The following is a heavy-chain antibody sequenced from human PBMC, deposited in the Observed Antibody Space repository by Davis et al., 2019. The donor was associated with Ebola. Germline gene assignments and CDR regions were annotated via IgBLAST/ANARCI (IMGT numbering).Heavy chain of an antibody. Sequence: ASVKVSCKASGYTFTNFGISWLRQAPGQGLEWMGWTSAYRGNTKYVQRLQDRVTMTTDNSTNTAYMELRSLRSDDTAVYYCAKGSGPRVITTIDLDFWGQGTLVTVSS. V-gene: IGHV1-18*01. CDR1: GYTFTNFG. CDR2: TSAYRGNT. D-gene: IGHD4-17*01. J-gene: IGHJ4*02. CDR3: AKGSGPRVITTIDLDF.